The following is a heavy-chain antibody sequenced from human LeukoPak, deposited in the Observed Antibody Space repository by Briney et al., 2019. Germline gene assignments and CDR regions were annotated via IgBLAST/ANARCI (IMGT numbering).Heavy chain of an antibody. D-gene: IGHD3-16*01. CDR3: ARLGGDYVWGSSRVALVAFDI. CDR2: IYPGDSDT. Sequence: KSGESLKISCKVSGYRSPSYWIGWVRQMPGKGLEWMGIIYPGDSDTRYSPSFQGQVTISADKSISTAYLQWSSLKASDTAMYYCARLGGDYVWGSSRVALVAFDIWGQGTMVTVSS. CDR1: GYRSPSYW. V-gene: IGHV5-51*01. J-gene: IGHJ3*02.